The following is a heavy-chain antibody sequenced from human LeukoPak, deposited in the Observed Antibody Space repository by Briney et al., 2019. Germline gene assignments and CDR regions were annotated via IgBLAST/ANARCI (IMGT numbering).Heavy chain of an antibody. CDR3: ARGDNYKMLYYFEY. CDR2: ISGYNGRT. CDR1: GYIFTSYY. V-gene: IGHV1-18*01. D-gene: IGHD1-1*01. J-gene: IGHJ4*02. Sequence: ASVKVSCKASGYIFTSYYINWVRQAPGQGLEWMGWISGYNGRTDYAQMLQGRVTMTTDTPTSTAYMELRGLTSDDTAVYYCARGDNYKMLYYFEYWGQGTLVAVSS.